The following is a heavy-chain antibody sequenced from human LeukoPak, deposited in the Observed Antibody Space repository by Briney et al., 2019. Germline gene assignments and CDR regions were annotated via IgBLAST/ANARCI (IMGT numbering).Heavy chain of an antibody. CDR2: ISSSGSTI. V-gene: IGHV3-48*03. CDR1: GFTFSSYE. CDR3: ASAAGTAGDFDY. J-gene: IGHJ4*02. Sequence: SGGSLRLSCAASGFTFSSYEMNWVRQAPGKGLEWVSYISSSGSTIYYADSVKGRFTISRDNAKNSLYLQMNSLRAEDTAVYYCASAAGTAGDFDYWGQGTLVTVYS. D-gene: IGHD6-13*01.